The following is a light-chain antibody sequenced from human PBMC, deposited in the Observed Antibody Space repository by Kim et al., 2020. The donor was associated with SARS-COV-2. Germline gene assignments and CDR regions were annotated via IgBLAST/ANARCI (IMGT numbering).Light chain of an antibody. CDR1: SGDVGNYNY. CDR2: DVI. J-gene: IGLJ2*01. V-gene: IGLV2-14*03. Sequence: QSALTQPASVSGSPGQSITISCTGSSGDVGNYNYVSWYQQHPGKAPKLVIYDVIKRPSGASTRFSGSKSGNVASLTISGLQAEDESDYYCASYVVRSSIWIFGGGTQLTVL. CDR3: ASYVVRSSIWI.